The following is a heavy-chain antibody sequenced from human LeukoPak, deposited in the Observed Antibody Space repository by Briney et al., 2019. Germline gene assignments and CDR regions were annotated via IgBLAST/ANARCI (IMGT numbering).Heavy chain of an antibody. CDR2: INHSGST. CDR1: GGSFSGYY. J-gene: IGHJ6*03. CDR3: ARAATVTYSSNSYYYYYYMDV. D-gene: IGHD6-13*01. Sequence: SETLSLTCAVYGGSFSGYYWSWIRQPPGKGLEWIGEINHSGSTNYNPSLKSRVTISVDTSKNQFPLKLSSVTAADTAVYYCARAATVTYSSNSYYYYYYMDVWGKGTTVTVSS. V-gene: IGHV4-34*01.